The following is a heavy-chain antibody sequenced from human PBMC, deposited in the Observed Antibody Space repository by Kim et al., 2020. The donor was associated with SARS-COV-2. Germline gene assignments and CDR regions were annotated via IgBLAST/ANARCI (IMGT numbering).Heavy chain of an antibody. D-gene: IGHD5-18*01. Sequence: SVKGRFTIPRDNSKNPVYLQMNSLRAEDTAVYYCARDRDGYSYGSSGMDVWGQGTTVTVSS. V-gene: IGHV3-30*07. CDR3: ARDRDGYSYGSSGMDV. J-gene: IGHJ6*02.